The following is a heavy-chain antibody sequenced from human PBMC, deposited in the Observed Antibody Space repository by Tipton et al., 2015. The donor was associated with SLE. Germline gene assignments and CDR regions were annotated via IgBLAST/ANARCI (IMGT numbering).Heavy chain of an antibody. CDR3: ARGVNYSDSSGYFLYFDY. J-gene: IGHJ4*02. D-gene: IGHD3-22*01. CDR2: IYYSGST. CDR1: GGSSSSSSYY. V-gene: IGHV4-39*07. Sequence: TLSLTCTVSGGSSSSSSYYWGWIRQPPGKGLEWIGSIYYSGSTYYNPSLKSRVTISVDTSKNQFSLKLSSVTAADTAVYYCARGVNYSDSSGYFLYFDYWGQGTLVTVSS.